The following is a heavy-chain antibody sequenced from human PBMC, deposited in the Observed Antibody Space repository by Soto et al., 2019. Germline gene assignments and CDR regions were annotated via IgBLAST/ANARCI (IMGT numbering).Heavy chain of an antibody. V-gene: IGHV3-21*01. CDR2: ISSDSNYI. J-gene: IGHJ3*02. CDR1: GFTFSIYS. Sequence: EVQLVESGGGLVKPGGSLRLSCAASGFTFSIYSIAWVRQVPGKGLEWVSSISSDSNYIYYADSVKGRFTISRDNAKNSLYLQMNSLSAEDTAVYYCAREAHFYGRSDVFDIWGRGTMVTVSS. D-gene: IGHD3-10*02. CDR3: AREAHFYGRSDVFDI.